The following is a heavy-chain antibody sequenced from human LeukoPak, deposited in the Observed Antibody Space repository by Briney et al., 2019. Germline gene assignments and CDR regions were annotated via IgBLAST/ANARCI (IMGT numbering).Heavy chain of an antibody. Sequence: PGGSLRLSCAASGFPFSSYAMTWVRQAPGKGLECVSAISASGGSTYYADSVRGRFTISRDNSKNTLYLQMNSLRAEDTAVYYCAKASAGSGRALYYYGMDVWGKGTTVTVSS. D-gene: IGHD3-10*01. J-gene: IGHJ6*04. CDR1: GFPFSSYA. CDR3: AKASAGSGRALYYYGMDV. CDR2: ISASGGST. V-gene: IGHV3-23*01.